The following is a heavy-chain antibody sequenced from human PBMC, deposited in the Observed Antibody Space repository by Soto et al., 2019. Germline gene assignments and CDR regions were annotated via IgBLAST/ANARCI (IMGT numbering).Heavy chain of an antibody. Sequence: HSETLSLTCAVYGGSFSGYYWSWIRQPPGKGLEWIGEINHSGSTNYNPSLKSRVTISVDTSKNQFSLKLSSVTAADTAVYYCARGGIVNGDYVRYFDYWGQGTLVTVSS. J-gene: IGHJ4*02. CDR3: ARGGIVNGDYVRYFDY. CDR1: GGSFSGYY. D-gene: IGHD4-17*01. CDR2: INHSGST. V-gene: IGHV4-34*01.